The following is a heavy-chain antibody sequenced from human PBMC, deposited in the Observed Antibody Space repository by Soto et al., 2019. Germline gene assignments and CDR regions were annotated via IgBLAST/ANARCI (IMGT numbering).Heavy chain of an antibody. CDR3: ARDHYYDFWSGYYYYYYGMDV. J-gene: IGHJ6*02. CDR2: ISYDGSNK. D-gene: IGHD3-3*01. V-gene: IGHV3-30-3*01. Sequence: QVQLVESGGGVVQPGRSLRLSCAASGFTFSSYAMHWVRQAPGKGLEWVAVISYDGSNKYYADSVKGRFTISRDNSKNTLYLQMNSLRAEDTAVYYCARDHYYDFWSGYYYYYYGMDVWGQGTTVTVSS. CDR1: GFTFSSYA.